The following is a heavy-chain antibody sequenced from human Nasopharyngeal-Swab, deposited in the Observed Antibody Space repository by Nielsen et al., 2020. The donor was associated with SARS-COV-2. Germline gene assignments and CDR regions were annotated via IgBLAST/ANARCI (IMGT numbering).Heavy chain of an antibody. D-gene: IGHD3-22*01. CDR3: AREDYYDSSGYPPYYYYSMDV. J-gene: IGHJ6*02. V-gene: IGHV1-46*01. Sequence: WVRQAPGKGLEWMGIINPSGGSTSYAQKFQGRVTMTRDTSTSTVYMELSSLRSEDTAVYYCAREDYYDSSGYPPYYYYSMDVWGQGTTVTVSS. CDR2: INPSGGST.